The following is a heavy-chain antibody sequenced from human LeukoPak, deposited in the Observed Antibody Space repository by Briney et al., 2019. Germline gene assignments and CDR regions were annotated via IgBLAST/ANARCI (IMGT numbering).Heavy chain of an antibody. CDR1: GFTFSTYW. D-gene: IGHD3-9*01. Sequence: SGGSLRLSCAASGFTFSTYWMHWVRQAPGKGLEWVSYISSSGGTAYYADSVKGRFTVSRDNAKNSLYLQMNSLRVDDTAMYYCTRGYDISDYWGQGTVVTVSS. J-gene: IGHJ4*02. CDR2: ISSSGGTA. CDR3: TRGYDISDY. V-gene: IGHV3-48*04.